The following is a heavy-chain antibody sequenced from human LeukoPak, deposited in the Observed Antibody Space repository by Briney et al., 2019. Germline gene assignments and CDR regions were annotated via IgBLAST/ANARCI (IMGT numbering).Heavy chain of an antibody. CDR2: IYYSGST. V-gene: IGHV4-31*03. Sequence: SETLSLTCTVSGGSISSGGYYWSWIRQHPGKGLEWIGYIYYSGSTYYNPSLKSRVTISVDTSKNRFSLKLSSVTAADTAVYYCARGPWYYFDYWGQGTLVTVSS. CDR1: GGSISSGGYY. J-gene: IGHJ4*02. CDR3: ARGPWYYFDY.